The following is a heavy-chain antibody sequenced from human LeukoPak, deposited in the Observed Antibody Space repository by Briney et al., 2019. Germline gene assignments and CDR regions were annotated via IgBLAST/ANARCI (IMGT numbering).Heavy chain of an antibody. CDR3: AQGHYHMDV. V-gene: IGHV3-21*01. J-gene: IGHJ6*02. Sequence: GGSLRLSCAASGFTFNTYNMTWVRQTPGKGLEWVSLISPDSTYTFYADSVKGRFTISRDNVENSLYLQMNTLRVDDTAVYYCAQGHYHMDVGGHGTTVTVSS. CDR2: ISPDSTYT. CDR1: GFTFNTYN.